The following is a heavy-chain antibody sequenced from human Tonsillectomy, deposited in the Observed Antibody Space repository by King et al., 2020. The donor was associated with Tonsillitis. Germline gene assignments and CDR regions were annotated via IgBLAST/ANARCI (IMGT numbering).Heavy chain of an antibody. J-gene: IGHJ6*03. CDR3: ARGAAGGWAAYYYYIDV. Sequence: VQLQESGPGLVKPSETLSLTCTVSGGSISSYYWSWIRQPPGKGLEWIGYIYYSWSTNYNPSLKGRVTISVDTSKNQFSLKLRSVTAADTAVYYCARGAAGGWAAYYYYIDVWGKGTTVTVSS. V-gene: IGHV4-59*01. CDR1: GGSISSYY. CDR2: IYYSWST. D-gene: IGHD6-19*01.